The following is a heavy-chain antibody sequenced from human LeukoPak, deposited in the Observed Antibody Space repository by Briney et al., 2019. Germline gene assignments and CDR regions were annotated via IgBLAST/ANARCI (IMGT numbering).Heavy chain of an antibody. CDR1: GYSFTNYA. J-gene: IGHJ4*02. D-gene: IGHD5-12*01. Sequence: ASVKVSCKASGYSFTNYAMHWVRQAPGQRHEWMGWINAGNGNTKYSQKFQGRVTITRDTSASTGHVELSSLRSEDTAVYYCVKGSGYDSNFDYWGQGTLVTVSS. V-gene: IGHV1-3*01. CDR2: INAGNGNT. CDR3: VKGSGYDSNFDY.